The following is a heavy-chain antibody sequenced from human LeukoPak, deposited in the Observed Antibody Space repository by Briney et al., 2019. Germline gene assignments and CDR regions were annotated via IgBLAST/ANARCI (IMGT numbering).Heavy chain of an antibody. CDR3: ARGKYYDSSEFDP. CDR2: IYYSGST. Sequence: SETLSLTCTVCGGSICSYYWSWIRQPPGKGLKWIGYIYYSGSTNYNPSLKSRVTISVDTSKNQFSLKLSSMTAADTAVYDCARGKYYDSSEFDPWSQGTLVTVSS. V-gene: IGHV4-59*01. CDR1: GGSICSYY. J-gene: IGHJ5*02. D-gene: IGHD3-22*01.